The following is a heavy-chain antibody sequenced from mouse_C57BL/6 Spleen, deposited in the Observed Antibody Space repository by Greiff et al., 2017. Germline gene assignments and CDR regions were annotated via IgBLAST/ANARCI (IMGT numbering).Heavy chain of an antibody. Sequence: QVQLQQPGTELVKPGASVKLSCKASGYTFTSYWMHWVKQRPGKGLEWIGNINPSNGGTNYNEKFKSKATLNVDKSYSTAYMQLSSRTSEDSAVYYCARSGDYGSRNWYIEVWGTGTTVTVSS. J-gene: IGHJ1*03. CDR2: INPSNGGT. V-gene: IGHV1-53*01. CDR3: ARSGDYGSRNWYIEV. D-gene: IGHD1-1*01. CDR1: GYTFTSYW.